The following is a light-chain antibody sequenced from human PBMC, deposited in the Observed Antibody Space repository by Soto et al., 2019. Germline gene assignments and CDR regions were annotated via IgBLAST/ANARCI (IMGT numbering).Light chain of an antibody. CDR2: EVR. CDR1: SSDVGSCNY. V-gene: IGLV2-14*01. J-gene: IGLJ1*01. Sequence: QSVLAQPASVSGSPGQSITISCTGTSSDVGSCNYVSWYQQHPGKAPKLMIYEVRDRPSGISSRFSGSKSGNTASLTISGLQTEDEADYYCSSYTSSSILFGTGTKVTV. CDR3: SSYTSSSIL.